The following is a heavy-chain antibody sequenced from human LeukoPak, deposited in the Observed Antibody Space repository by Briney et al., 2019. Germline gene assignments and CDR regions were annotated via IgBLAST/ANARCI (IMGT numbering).Heavy chain of an antibody. J-gene: IGHJ4*02. CDR1: GFTFSSYE. CDR3: ARSGVYSSSWVDY. CDR2: ISSSGSTI. Sequence: GGSLRLSCAASGFTFSSYEMNWVRQAPGKGLEWVSYISSSGSTIYYADSVKGRFTISRDNAKNSLYLQMNSLRAEDTALYYCARSGVYSSSWVDYWGQGTLVTVSS. V-gene: IGHV3-48*03. D-gene: IGHD6-13*01.